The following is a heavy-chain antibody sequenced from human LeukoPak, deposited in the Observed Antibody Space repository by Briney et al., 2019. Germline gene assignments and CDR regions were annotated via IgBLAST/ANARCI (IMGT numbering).Heavy chain of an antibody. CDR3: ARVLDGVGATRSFDY. D-gene: IGHD1-26*01. J-gene: IGHJ4*02. V-gene: IGHV3-74*01. CDR1: GFTFSSYW. Sequence: GGSLRLSCAASGFTFSSYWMHWVRQAPGKGLVWVSRINSDGSSTSHADSVKGRFTISRDNAKNTLYLQMNSLRAEDTAVYYCARVLDGVGATRSFDYWGQGTLVTVSS. CDR2: INSDGSST.